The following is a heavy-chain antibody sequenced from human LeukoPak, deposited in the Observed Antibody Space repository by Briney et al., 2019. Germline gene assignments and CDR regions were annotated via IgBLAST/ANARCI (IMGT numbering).Heavy chain of an antibody. J-gene: IGHJ4*02. Sequence: ASVKVSCKGSGYAFIDYYLHWVRQAPGQGLEWMGWINPKSGDTIYLQKFEGRVTMTRDTSINTAYMELSSLRSDDTAMYYCARARWADYWGQGTLVTVSS. V-gene: IGHV1-2*02. CDR3: ARARWADY. D-gene: IGHD5-24*01. CDR1: GYAFIDYY. CDR2: INPKSGDT.